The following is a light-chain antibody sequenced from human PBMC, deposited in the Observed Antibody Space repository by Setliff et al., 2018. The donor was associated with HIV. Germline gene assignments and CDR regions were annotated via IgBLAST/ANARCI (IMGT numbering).Light chain of an antibody. CDR3: SSYTTSNTVPHV. CDR1: SSDVGGHNY. CDR2: EVS. V-gene: IGLV2-14*01. J-gene: IGLJ1*01. Sequence: QSVLPQHASVSGSPGQSITISCTGTSSDVGGHNYVSWYQQHPGKAPKLIIYEVSYRPSGVSNRFSGSKSGNTSSLTISGLQAEDDAEYHCSSYTTSNTVPHVFGTGTKVTVL.